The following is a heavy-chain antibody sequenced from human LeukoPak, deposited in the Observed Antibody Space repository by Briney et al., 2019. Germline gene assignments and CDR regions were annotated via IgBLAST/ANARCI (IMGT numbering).Heavy chain of an antibody. D-gene: IGHD1-7*01. CDR2: ISSRSRNI. J-gene: IGHJ4*02. CDR3: ARGQFGNYRIDY. CDR1: GFTSSSYS. Sequence: GRTLSLSCAASGFTSSSYSTKWVRHAPGKGLEWGSYISSRSRNIYHADYVKGRFTIYRDNANNSLYLQMDSVRDEDTAVYYCARGQFGNYRIDYWGQGTLVTVSS. V-gene: IGHV3-48*02.